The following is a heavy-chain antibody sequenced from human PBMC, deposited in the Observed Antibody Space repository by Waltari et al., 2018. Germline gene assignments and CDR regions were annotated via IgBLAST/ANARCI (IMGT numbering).Heavy chain of an antibody. CDR3: AKDPNFKPAYYFDY. V-gene: IGHV3-30*18. CDR2: ISYDGSNK. D-gene: IGHD2-8*01. Sequence: QVQLVESGGGVVQPGRSLRLSCAASGFTFSSYGMHWVRQAPGKGLEWVAVISYDGSNKYYADSVKGRFTISRDNSKNTLYLQMNSLRAEDTAVYYCAKDPNFKPAYYFDYWGQGTLVTVSS. CDR1: GFTFSSYG. J-gene: IGHJ4*02.